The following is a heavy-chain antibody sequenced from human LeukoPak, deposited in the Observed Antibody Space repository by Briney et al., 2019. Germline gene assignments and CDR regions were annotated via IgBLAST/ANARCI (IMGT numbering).Heavy chain of an antibody. Sequence: PGGSLRLSCAASGFTFSSYGMHWVRQAPGKAMDWVSSITSSGTYIFYADSVKGRFTISRDNAKNSLYLQMDSLGPEDTAVYYCARARRYYDILTGYYLDYWGQGTLVTVSS. J-gene: IGHJ4*02. D-gene: IGHD3-9*01. V-gene: IGHV3-21*01. CDR2: ITSSGTYI. CDR3: ARARRYYDILTGYYLDY. CDR1: GFTFSSYG.